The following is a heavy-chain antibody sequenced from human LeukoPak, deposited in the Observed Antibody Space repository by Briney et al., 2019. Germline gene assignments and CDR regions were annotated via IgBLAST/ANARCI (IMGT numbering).Heavy chain of an antibody. CDR1: AGSLSPNL. CDR2: IQYSGNT. D-gene: IGHD2/OR15-2a*01. J-gene: IGHJ5*02. Sequence: SETLSLTCTASAGSLSPNLWSWVRQPPGKGLEWIAYIQYSGNTHYNPSLESRATISVDTSKNRVSLKLISVTAADTAVYYCARHIVQGGTVFDVWGRGTLVTVSS. CDR3: ARHIVQGGTVFDV. V-gene: IGHV4-59*08.